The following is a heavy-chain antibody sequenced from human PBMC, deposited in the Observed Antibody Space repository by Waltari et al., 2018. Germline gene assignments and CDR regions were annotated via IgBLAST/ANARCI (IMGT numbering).Heavy chain of an antibody. CDR3: ASPITMVRGVIWDY. Sequence: EVQLVESGGGLVQPGGSLRLSCAASGFTVSSNYMSWVRQAPGKGLEWVSVIYSDGSTYYADSVKGRFTISRDNSKNTLYLQMNSLRAEDTAVYYCASPITMVRGVIWDYWGQGTLVTVSS. D-gene: IGHD3-10*01. J-gene: IGHJ4*02. CDR2: IYSDGST. CDR1: GFTVSSNY. V-gene: IGHV3-66*02.